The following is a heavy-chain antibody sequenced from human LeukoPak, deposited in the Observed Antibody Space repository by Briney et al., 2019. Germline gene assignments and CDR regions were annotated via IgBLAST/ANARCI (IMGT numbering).Heavy chain of an antibody. J-gene: IGHJ4*02. CDR3: AKSSDYNWNYIDY. CDR1: GFTFSSYA. CDR2: ITGNTGST. D-gene: IGHD1-20*01. V-gene: IGHV3-23*01. Sequence: GGSLRLSCAASGFTFSSYAMSWVRQAPGTGLEWVSTITGNTGSTYYADSVKGRFTISRDNSKNTLYLQMKSQRAEDTAVYYCAKSSDYNWNYIDYWGQGTQVTVSS.